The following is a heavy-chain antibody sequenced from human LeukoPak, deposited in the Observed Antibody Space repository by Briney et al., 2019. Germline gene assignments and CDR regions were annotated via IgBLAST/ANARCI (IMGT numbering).Heavy chain of an antibody. D-gene: IGHD3-10*01. CDR1: GGSFSGYY. CDR3: ARVGVLTMVRGVISY. Sequence: SETLSLTCAVYGGSFSGYYWSWIRQPPGKGLEWIGEINHSGSTNYNPSLKSRVTISVDTSKNQFSLKLSSVTAADTGVYYCARVGVLTMVRGVISYWGQGTLVTVSS. CDR2: INHSGST. J-gene: IGHJ4*02. V-gene: IGHV4-34*01.